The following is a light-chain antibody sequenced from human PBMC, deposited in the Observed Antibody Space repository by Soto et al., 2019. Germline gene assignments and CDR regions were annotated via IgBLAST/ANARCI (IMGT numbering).Light chain of an antibody. CDR3: HKYNSARLT. CDR1: QGIYNY. J-gene: IGKJ5*01. CDR2: AAS. Sequence: DIQMTQSPSSLSASVGDRVTITCRASQGIYNYLAWYQQKPGKAPKLLIYAASTLEAGVPSRFSGSGSGTDFTITISSLQPEDVATYYCHKYNSARLTFGQGTRLEIK. V-gene: IGKV1-27*01.